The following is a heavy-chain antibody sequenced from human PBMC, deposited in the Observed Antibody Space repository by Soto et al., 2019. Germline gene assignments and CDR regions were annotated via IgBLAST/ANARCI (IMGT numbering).Heavy chain of an antibody. CDR3: ARGSYDSYAGFFGMDV. CDR1: GGSFMSQA. V-gene: IGHV1-69*13. Sequence: SVKVCCKASGGSFMSQAMSWVRRAPGQGPEWMGGIIPFSGTVTYTERFQGRLTLTADEPTKTAYMELSSLRSEDTAVYYCARGSYDSYAGFFGMDVWGQGTTVTVSS. D-gene: IGHD3-10*01. CDR2: IIPFSGTV. J-gene: IGHJ6*02.